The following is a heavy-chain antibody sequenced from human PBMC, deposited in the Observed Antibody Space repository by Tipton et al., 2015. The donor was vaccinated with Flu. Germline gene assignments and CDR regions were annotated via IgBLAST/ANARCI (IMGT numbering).Heavy chain of an antibody. V-gene: IGHV4-38-2*02. D-gene: IGHD4-11*01. J-gene: IGHJ5*02. CDR2: IFHTGNT. CDR3: ARRTYSNYVSDPKSWFDP. CDR1: GDSIRSDYY. Sequence: TLSLTCTVSGDSIRSDYYWGWIRQPPGKGLEWIGNIFHTGNTYYNPSLKSRVSISVDRSKNQFSLKVISVTATDTAVYYCARRTYSNYVSDPKSWFDPWGQGILVTVSS.